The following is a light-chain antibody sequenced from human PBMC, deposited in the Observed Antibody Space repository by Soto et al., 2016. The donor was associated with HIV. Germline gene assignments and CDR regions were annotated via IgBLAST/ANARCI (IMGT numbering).Light chain of an antibody. CDR3: QVWDNSNDHYV. CDR1: KIGSRS. J-gene: IGLJ1*01. Sequence: SYVLTQAPSVSVAPGKTATITCGGDKIGSRSVHWHQQKPGQAPVLVVYDDSVRPSGIPERFSGSNSGNTATLTISRVEAGDEADYYCQVWDNSNDHYVFGTGTKVTVL. V-gene: IGLV3-21*03. CDR2: DDS.